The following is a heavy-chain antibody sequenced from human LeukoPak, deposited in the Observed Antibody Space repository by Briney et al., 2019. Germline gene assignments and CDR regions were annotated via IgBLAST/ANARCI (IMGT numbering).Heavy chain of an antibody. J-gene: IGHJ6*02. D-gene: IGHD1-26*01. V-gene: IGHV1-18*01. CDR1: GYTFTTYG. Sequence: ASVKVSCKASGYTFTTYGISWVRQAPGQGLKWMGWISTGTGDTNYAQKFQDRVTMTIDTSANTAHMELRSLRSDDTAVYYCARAGAGALLIWFLGDGMDVWGQGTTVTVSS. CDR3: ARAGAGALLIWFLGDGMDV. CDR2: ISTGTGDT.